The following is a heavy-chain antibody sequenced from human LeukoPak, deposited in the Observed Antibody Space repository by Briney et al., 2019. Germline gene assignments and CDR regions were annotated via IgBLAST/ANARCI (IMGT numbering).Heavy chain of an antibody. CDR1: GGSISSYY. CDR3: ARDIVATIGNWFDP. Sequence: SETLSLTCTVSGGSISSYYWSWIRQPPGKGLEWIGYIYYSGSTNYNPSPKSRVTISVDTSKNQFSLKLSSVTAADTAVYYCARDIVATIGNWFDPWGQGTLVTVSS. CDR2: IYYSGST. J-gene: IGHJ5*02. D-gene: IGHD5-12*01. V-gene: IGHV4-59*12.